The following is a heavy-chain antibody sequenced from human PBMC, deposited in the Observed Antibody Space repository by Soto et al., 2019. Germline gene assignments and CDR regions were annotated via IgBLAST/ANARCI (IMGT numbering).Heavy chain of an antibody. CDR3: ARDLIVVVPAATGGSYYYYGMDV. D-gene: IGHD2-2*01. J-gene: IGHJ6*02. V-gene: IGHV1-69*13. CDR2: IIPIFGTA. Sequence: SVKVSCKASGGTFSSYAISWVRQAPGQGLEWMGGIIPIFGTANYAQKFQGRVTITADESTSTAYMELSSLRSEDTAVYYCARDLIVVVPAATGGSYYYYGMDVWGQGTTVTVSS. CDR1: GGTFSSYA.